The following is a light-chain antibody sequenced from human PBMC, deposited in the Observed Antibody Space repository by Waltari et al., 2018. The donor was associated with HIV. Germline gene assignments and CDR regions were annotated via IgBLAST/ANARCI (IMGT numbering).Light chain of an antibody. CDR1: TSDIGIYDL. Sequence: QSALTQPASVSGSPRQSITISCTGATSDIGIYDLVSWYQKYPDKAPRLIIYGVNTRPSGISNRFSGSKSGNTASLTISALQGDDEADYYCSSYTDSDSLLFGGGTKLTVL. CDR2: GVN. J-gene: IGLJ2*01. V-gene: IGLV2-14*01. CDR3: SSYTDSDSLL.